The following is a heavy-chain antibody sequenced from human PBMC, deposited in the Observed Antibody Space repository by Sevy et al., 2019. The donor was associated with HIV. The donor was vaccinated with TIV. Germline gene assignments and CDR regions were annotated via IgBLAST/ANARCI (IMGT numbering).Heavy chain of an antibody. Sequence: ASVKVSCKASGYTFTGYYMHWVRQAPGQGLEWMGRINPNSGGTNYAQKFQGRVTMTRDTSISTAYMELSRLRSDDTAVYYCARIFAGEFTAVAGYDAFDIWGQGTMVTVSS. V-gene: IGHV1-2*06. CDR2: INPNSGGT. CDR1: GYTFTGYY. D-gene: IGHD6-19*01. CDR3: ARIFAGEFTAVAGYDAFDI. J-gene: IGHJ3*02.